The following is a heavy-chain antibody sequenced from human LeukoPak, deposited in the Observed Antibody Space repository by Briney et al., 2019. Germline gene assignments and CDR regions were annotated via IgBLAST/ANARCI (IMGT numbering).Heavy chain of an antibody. CDR2: LYTSGST. CDR3: ARVTYYDFWSGYPPPWFDP. Sequence: SETLSLTCTVSGGSISSGSYYWSWIRPPAGKGLEWIGSLYTSGSTNYNPSLNSRVTISVDPSKTQFSLKLSSVTAADTAVYYCARVTYYDFWSGYPPPWFDPWGQGTLVTVSS. CDR1: GGSISSGSYY. V-gene: IGHV4-61*02. J-gene: IGHJ5*02. D-gene: IGHD3-3*01.